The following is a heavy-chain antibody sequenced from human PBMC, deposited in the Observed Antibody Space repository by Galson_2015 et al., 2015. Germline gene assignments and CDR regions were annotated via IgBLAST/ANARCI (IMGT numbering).Heavy chain of an antibody. CDR3: ARDTGYYDSTGYYSWSAFDI. CDR2: INPSGGST. D-gene: IGHD3-22*01. J-gene: IGHJ3*02. V-gene: IGHV1-46*01. Sequence: SCKASGDTLTRYYMHWVRQAPGQGLAWMGIINPSGGSTSYAQKFQGRVTMTRDTSTSTVYMELNSLRSEDTAVYYCARDTGYYDSTGYYSWSAFDIWGRGTMVIVSS. CDR1: GDTLTRYY.